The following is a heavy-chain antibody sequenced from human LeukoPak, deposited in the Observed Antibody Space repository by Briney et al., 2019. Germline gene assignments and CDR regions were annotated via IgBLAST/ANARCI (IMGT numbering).Heavy chain of an antibody. Sequence: PSETLSPTCTVSGGSISSYFWSWIRQPPGKGLEWIGYIYYNGNTNYNPSLKSRVTTSVVTSKNQFSLKLTSVTAADTAVYYCARTPISAAGMLDYWGQGTLVTVSS. D-gene: IGHD6-13*01. CDR2: IYYNGNT. CDR3: ARTPISAAGMLDY. CDR1: GGSISSYF. V-gene: IGHV4-59*01. J-gene: IGHJ4*02.